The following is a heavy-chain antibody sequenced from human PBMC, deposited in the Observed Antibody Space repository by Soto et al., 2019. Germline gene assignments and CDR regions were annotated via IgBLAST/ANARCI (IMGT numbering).Heavy chain of an antibody. CDR2: ISGSGFKK. CDR1: GFIFENFG. V-gene: IGHV3-23*01. J-gene: IGHJ5*02. D-gene: IGHD1-26*01. Sequence: GGSLRLSCAASGFIFENFGMSWARQAPGKGLEWISSISGSGFKKYYADSVKGRFTISRDNSKSTVYLELNNLSAEDTAVYHCAKNQGVELVPLAAVDWFDPWGQGSVVTVSS. CDR3: AKNQGVELVPLAAVDWFDP.